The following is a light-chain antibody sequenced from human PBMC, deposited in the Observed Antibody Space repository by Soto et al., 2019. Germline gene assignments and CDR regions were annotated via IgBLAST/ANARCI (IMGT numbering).Light chain of an antibody. Sequence: QALVTKEPSLTVAPGGTVTLTCGSSTGAVTNGHYPYWFQQKPGQATRTLIYDTTNRHSWTPARFSGSLLGGKAAVTLSGEQPEDEAEYYCLLSYNGPYVFGTETKVSVL. CDR2: DTT. CDR1: TGAVTNGHY. J-gene: IGLJ1*01. V-gene: IGLV7-46*01. CDR3: LLSYNGPYV.